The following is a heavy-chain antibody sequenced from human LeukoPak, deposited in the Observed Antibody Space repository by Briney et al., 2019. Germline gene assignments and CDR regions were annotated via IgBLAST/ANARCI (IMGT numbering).Heavy chain of an antibody. CDR3: AIRLVVTATREYFQH. V-gene: IGHV4-59*08. CDR1: GGSISSYY. J-gene: IGHJ1*01. Sequence: PSETLSLTCTVSGGSISSYYWSWIRQPPGKGLEWIGDIYYSGSTNYNPSLKCRVTISVDTSKNQFSLKLSSVTVADTATYYCAIRLVVTATREYFQHWGQGTLVTVSS. D-gene: IGHD2-21*02. CDR2: IYYSGST.